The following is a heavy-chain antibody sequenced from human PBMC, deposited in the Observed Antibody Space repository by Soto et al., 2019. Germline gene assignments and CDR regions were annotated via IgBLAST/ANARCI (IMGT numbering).Heavy chain of an antibody. CDR3: AGGNRFLEGVRGLS. CDR2: IITDLLIA. V-gene: IGHV1-69*01. J-gene: IGHJ5*02. D-gene: IGHD3-3*01. Sequence: QVQLVQSGAEVKKPGSSVRVSCKTSGGTFNTYAIAWVRQAPGQGLEWMGGIITDLLIANYAQNFQGRVTITADESTSTVYMDLITLKSDDSALYYCAGGNRFLEGVRGLSWGQGTLISVSS. CDR1: GGTFNTYA.